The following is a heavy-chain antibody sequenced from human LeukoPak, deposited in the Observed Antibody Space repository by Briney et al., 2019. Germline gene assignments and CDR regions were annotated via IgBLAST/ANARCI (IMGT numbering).Heavy chain of an antibody. J-gene: IGHJ4*02. D-gene: IGHD3-10*01. V-gene: IGHV3-23*01. Sequence: GGSLRLSCAASGFTFSSYAMSWVRQAPGKGLEWVSDIGGSGCCTFYAGSVKGRFTISRNNSKNTVFLQMNSLRADDTAVYYCANLYYYGSGSYEGGWGQGTLVTVSS. CDR2: IGGSGCCT. CDR3: ANLYYYGSGSYEGG. CDR1: GFTFSSYA.